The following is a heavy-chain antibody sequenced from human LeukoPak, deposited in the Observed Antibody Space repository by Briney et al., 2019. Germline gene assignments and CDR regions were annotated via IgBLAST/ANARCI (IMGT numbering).Heavy chain of an antibody. Sequence: PGGSLRLSCAASGFTFSTYSMNWVRRAPGKGLEWVSSISRSSSYMYYADSVKGRFTISRDNAKNSLYLQMNSLRAEDTAVYYCARVTVLLWFGETSDYYYMDVWGKGTTVTVSS. CDR3: ARVTVLLWFGETSDYYYMDV. D-gene: IGHD3-10*01. J-gene: IGHJ6*03. CDR1: GFTFSTYS. V-gene: IGHV3-21*01. CDR2: ISRSSSYM.